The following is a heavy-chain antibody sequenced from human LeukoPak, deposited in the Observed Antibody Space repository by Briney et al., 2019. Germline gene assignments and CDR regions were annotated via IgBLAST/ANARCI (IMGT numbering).Heavy chain of an antibody. Sequence: ASVKVSCKVSGYTLTELSMFWVRQAPGKGLEWMGSFDPEDGKTVYAQKFQGRVTMTEDTSTDTAYMELSSLRSEDTAVYYCATGYLVTAGLMDVWGQGATVTVSS. CDR2: FDPEDGKT. J-gene: IGHJ6*02. CDR3: ATGYLVTAGLMDV. D-gene: IGHD6-13*01. V-gene: IGHV1-24*01. CDR1: GYTLTELS.